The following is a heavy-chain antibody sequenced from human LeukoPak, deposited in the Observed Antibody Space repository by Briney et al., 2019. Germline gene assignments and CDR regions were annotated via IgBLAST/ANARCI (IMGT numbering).Heavy chain of an antibody. CDR2: IIPILGIA. Sequence: GASVKVSCKASGYTFTSYYMHWVRQAPGQGLEWMGRIIPILGIANYAQKFQGRVTITADKSTSTAYMELSSLRSEDTAVYYCARTTTVTTGVYFQHWGQGTLVTVSS. V-gene: IGHV1-69*02. J-gene: IGHJ1*01. D-gene: IGHD4-11*01. CDR1: GYTFTSYY. CDR3: ARTTTVTTGVYFQH.